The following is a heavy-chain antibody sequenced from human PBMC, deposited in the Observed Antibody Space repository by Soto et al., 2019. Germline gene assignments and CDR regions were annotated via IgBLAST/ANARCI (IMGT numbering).Heavy chain of an antibody. V-gene: IGHV3-48*03. Sequence: GGSLRLSCAASGFTFSSYEMNWVRQAPGKGLEWVSYISSSGSTIYYADSVKGRFTISRDNAKNSLYLQMNSLRAEDTAVYYCHYYYYGMDVWGQGTTVTVSS. CDR1: GFTFSSYE. J-gene: IGHJ6*02. CDR3: HYYYYGMDV. CDR2: ISSSGSTI.